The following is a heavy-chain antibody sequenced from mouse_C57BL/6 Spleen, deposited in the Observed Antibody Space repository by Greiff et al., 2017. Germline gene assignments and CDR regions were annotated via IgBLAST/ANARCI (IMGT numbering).Heavy chain of an antibody. J-gene: IGHJ1*03. CDR2: IYPGSGNT. CDR3: ARGGWLLLHWYFDV. Sequence: QVQLQQSGAELVRPGASVKLSCKASGYTFTDYYINWVKQRPGQGLEWIARIYPGSGNTYYNEKFKGKATLTAEKSSSTAYMQLSSLTSEDSAVYFCARGGWLLLHWYFDVWGTGTTVTVSS. CDR1: GYTFTDYY. D-gene: IGHD2-3*01. V-gene: IGHV1-76*01.